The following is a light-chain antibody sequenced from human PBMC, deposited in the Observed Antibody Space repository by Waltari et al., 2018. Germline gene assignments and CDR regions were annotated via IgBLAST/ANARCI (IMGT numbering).Light chain of an antibody. CDR1: QSVGTNY. Sequence: EIVLTQSPGTLSLSPGERATLSCRASQSVGTNYLACYQQKPGQAPRLLISSSSSRATDIPYRFSGSGSGTDFTLTISRLEPEDFAVYYCQQHNTSPWTFGQGTKVEIK. J-gene: IGKJ1*01. V-gene: IGKV3-20*01. CDR3: QQHNTSPWT. CDR2: SSS.